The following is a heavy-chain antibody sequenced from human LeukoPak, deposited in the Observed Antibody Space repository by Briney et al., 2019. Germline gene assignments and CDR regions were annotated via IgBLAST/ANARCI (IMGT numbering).Heavy chain of an antibody. D-gene: IGHD6-13*01. V-gene: IGHV3-30*03. CDR1: GFTFSSYG. CDR3: SWLNFDY. Sequence: PGRSLRLSCAASGFTFSSYGMHWVRQAPGKGLEWVAVISYDGSNKYYADSVKGRFTVSRDNSKNTLYLQMNSLRAEDTAVYSSSWLNFDYWGQGTLVTVSS. J-gene: IGHJ4*02. CDR2: ISYDGSNK.